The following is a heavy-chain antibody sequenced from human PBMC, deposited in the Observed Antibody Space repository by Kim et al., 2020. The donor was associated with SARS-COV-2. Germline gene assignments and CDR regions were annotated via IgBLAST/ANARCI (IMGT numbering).Heavy chain of an antibody. D-gene: IGHD3-22*01. CDR2: IYHSGST. V-gene: IGHV4-38-2*02. CDR3: ARSATMIVVVIKDDWYFVL. Sequence: SETLSLTCTVSGYSISSGYFWGWIRQPPGKGLEWIGSIYHSGSTYYNPSLKSRVTISVDTSNNQFSLKLSSVTAADTAVYYCARSATMIVVVIKDDWYFVLWGRGTLVTVSS. J-gene: IGHJ2*01. CDR1: GYSISSGYF.